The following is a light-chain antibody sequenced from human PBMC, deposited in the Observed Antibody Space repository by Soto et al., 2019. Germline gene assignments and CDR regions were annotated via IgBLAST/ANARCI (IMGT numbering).Light chain of an antibody. CDR1: SSDVGGYNY. Sequence: QSALTHPASVSGSPGQSITIYCTGTSSDVGGYNYVSWYQQHPGKAPKLMIYDVSNRPSGVSNRFSGSKSGNTASLTISGLQAEDEADYYCSSYTSSSTLVFGTGTKLTVL. J-gene: IGLJ1*01. V-gene: IGLV2-14*01. CDR3: SSYTSSSTLV. CDR2: DVS.